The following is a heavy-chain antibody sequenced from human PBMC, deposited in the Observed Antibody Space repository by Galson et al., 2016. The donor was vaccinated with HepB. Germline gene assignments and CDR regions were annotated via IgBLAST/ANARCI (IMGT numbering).Heavy chain of an antibody. CDR3: AGSRAQTPSSYFYSDMDA. V-gene: IGHV3-11*04. J-gene: IGHJ6*02. CDR1: GFTFSDYY. Sequence: SLRLSCAASGFTFSDYYISWVRQAPGKGLQWISYSTTSGSSIFCTDSVKGRFTISRDNAKNSLFLQMNSLRAEDTAVYYWAGSRAQTPSSYFYSDMDAWGQGTTVIVSS. CDR2: STTSGSSI. D-gene: IGHD2-15*01.